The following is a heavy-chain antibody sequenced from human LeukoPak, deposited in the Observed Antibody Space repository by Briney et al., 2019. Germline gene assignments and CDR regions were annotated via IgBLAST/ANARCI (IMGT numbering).Heavy chain of an antibody. Sequence: SETLSLTCTVSGGSISSGSYYWSWIRQPAGKGLEWIGRFYTSGSTYYNPSLKSRVTISVDTSKNQFSPKLSSVTAADTAVYYCARGYSYGPNDAFDIWGQGTMVTISS. D-gene: IGHD5-18*01. CDR2: FYTSGST. CDR1: GGSISSGSYY. CDR3: ARGYSYGPNDAFDI. J-gene: IGHJ3*02. V-gene: IGHV4-61*02.